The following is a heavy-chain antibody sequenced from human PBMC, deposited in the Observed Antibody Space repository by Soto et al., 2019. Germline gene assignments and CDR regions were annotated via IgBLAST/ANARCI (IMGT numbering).Heavy chain of an antibody. CDR2: ISGSGGST. J-gene: IGHJ5*01. CDR1: GFTFSSYA. V-gene: IGHV3-23*01. Sequence: EVQLLESGGGLVQPGGSLRLSCAASGFTFSSYAMGWVRQAPGKGLEWVSGISGSGGSTYYADSVKGRFTISRDNSKYTLYLQMTSLRAADTDFYFCAKGGYFVAAGNRFDSWGQGTLVTVSS. CDR3: AKGGYFVAAGNRFDS. D-gene: IGHD6-13*01.